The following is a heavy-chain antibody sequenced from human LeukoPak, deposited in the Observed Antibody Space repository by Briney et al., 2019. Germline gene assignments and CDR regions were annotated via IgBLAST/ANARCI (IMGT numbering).Heavy chain of an antibody. D-gene: IGHD2-2*01. V-gene: IGHV3-7*01. CDR1: GFTFNNYW. J-gene: IGHJ4*02. CDR3: ASPYCSTTSCSTLHDF. Sequence: PGGSLRLSCAASGFTFNNYWMIWVRQAPGKGREWVAYIKQDGAEQYYVASVKGRFTISRDNAKSALDLQMNSLRADDTAVYYCASPYCSTTSCSTLHDFWGQGTLVTVFS. CDR2: IKQDGAEQ.